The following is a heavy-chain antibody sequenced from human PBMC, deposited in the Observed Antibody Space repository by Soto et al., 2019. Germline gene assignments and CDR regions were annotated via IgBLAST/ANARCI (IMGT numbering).Heavy chain of an antibody. J-gene: IGHJ5*02. CDR3: ARGGGRGYNELDP. CDR2: INPNSGGT. D-gene: IGHD5-12*01. Sequence: ASVNVSFEASGYTFTAYYMHWGRQAPGQGLEWMGWINPNSGGTYHAQNFQGRVTMTRDTSTTTAYMELASLRSDDTAVYYCARGGGRGYNELDPWGHGTLVTVSS. CDR1: GYTFTAYY. V-gene: IGHV1-2*02.